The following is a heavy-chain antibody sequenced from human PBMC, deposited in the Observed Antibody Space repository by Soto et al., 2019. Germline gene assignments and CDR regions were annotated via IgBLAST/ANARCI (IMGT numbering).Heavy chain of an antibody. Sequence: SETLSLTCTVTADSISSRSYYWGWIRQPPGKGLEWIGSIYHSGSTYNNPSLKSRVTISVDKSKNQFSLKLSSVTAADAAVYYCARMVRFLETDYYYSMDVWGQGTTVTVS. CDR1: ADSISSRSYY. D-gene: IGHD3-3*01. J-gene: IGHJ6*02. V-gene: IGHV4-39*07. CDR3: ARMVRFLETDYYYSMDV. CDR2: IYHSGST.